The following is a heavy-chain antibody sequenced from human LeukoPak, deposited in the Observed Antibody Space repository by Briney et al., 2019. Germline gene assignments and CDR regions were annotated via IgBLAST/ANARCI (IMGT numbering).Heavy chain of an antibody. CDR2: IYSAGST. CDR1: GITVSSNF. V-gene: IGHV3-66*01. D-gene: IGHD6-19*01. Sequence: PGGSLRLSCAASGITVSSNFMTWVRQAPGKGLEWVSVIYSAGSTDYADSVKGRFTTSSDSSKNTLYLQMNSLRAEDTAVYYCATSKYSSGWYYFEYWGQGTLVTVSS. J-gene: IGHJ4*02. CDR3: ATSKYSSGWYYFEY.